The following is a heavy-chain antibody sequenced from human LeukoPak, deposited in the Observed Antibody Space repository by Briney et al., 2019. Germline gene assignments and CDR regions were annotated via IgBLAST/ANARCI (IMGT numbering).Heavy chain of an antibody. CDR2: IYSGGST. J-gene: IGHJ3*02. CDR3: ARDGGGSSWYGPNAFDI. Sequence: GGSLRLSCAASGFTVSSNYMNWVRQAPGKGLEWVSVIYSGGSTYYADSVKGRFIISRDNSKNTLYLQMNSLRVEDTAVYYCARDGGGSSWYGPNAFDIWGQGTMVTVSS. D-gene: IGHD6-13*01. CDR1: GFTVSSNY. V-gene: IGHV3-66*01.